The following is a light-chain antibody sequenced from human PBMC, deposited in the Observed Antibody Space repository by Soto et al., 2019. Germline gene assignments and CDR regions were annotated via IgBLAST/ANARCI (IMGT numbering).Light chain of an antibody. Sequence: ILTTQSPGTLSESPGERDTHSCSASQSLGSNLAWYQQKPGQAPRLLIYGASTRATGIPARFSGSGSGTEFTLTISSLQSEDFAVYYCQQYNNWSVTFGQGTKFEIK. V-gene: IGKV3-15*01. CDR1: QSLGSN. CDR3: QQYNNWSVT. J-gene: IGKJ1*01. CDR2: GAS.